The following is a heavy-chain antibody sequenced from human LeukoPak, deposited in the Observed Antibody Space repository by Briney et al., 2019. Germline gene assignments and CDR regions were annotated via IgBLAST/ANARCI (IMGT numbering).Heavy chain of an antibody. CDR3: ARDARVGYYDSSGYYYNCFDP. CDR2: ISYDGSNK. Sequence: GRSLRLSCAASGFTFSSYAMHWVRQAPGKGLEWVAVISYDGSNKYYADSVKGRFTISRDNSKNTLYLQMNSLRAEDTAVYYCARDARVGYYDSSGYYYNCFDPWGQGTLVTVSS. D-gene: IGHD3-22*01. CDR1: GFTFSSYA. V-gene: IGHV3-30*04. J-gene: IGHJ5*02.